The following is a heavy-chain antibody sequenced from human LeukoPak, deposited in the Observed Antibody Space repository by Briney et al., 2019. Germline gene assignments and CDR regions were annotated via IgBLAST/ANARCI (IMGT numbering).Heavy chain of an antibody. CDR2: IYDRGST. D-gene: IGHD1-1*01. V-gene: IGHV4-59*01. J-gene: IGHJ6*02. Sequence: SETLSLTCTVSGGSISSYYWSWIRQPPGKGLEWIGYIYDRGSTNYNPSLKSRVTISVDTSKNQFSLKLSSVTAADTAVYYCARVGGTNYYYYGMDVWGQGTTVTVSS. CDR1: GGSISSYY. CDR3: ARVGGTNYYYYGMDV.